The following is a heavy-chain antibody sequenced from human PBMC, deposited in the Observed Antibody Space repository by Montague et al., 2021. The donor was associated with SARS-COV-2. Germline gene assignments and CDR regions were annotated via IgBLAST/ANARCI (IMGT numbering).Heavy chain of an antibody. CDR2: ISYDGSSK. V-gene: IGHV3-30*04. J-gene: IGHJ4*02. D-gene: IGHD3-9*01. Sequence: PLRLSCAVSGFTFRSYAMHWVRQAPGRGLEWVAVISYDGSSKYYADSXXGRFTIARDNSQNTLNLQMSSLRSDDTSLYYCARGSITIGVKGTGAFDYWGQGTLVTVSS. CDR1: GFTFRSYA. CDR3: ARGSITIGVKGTGAFDY.